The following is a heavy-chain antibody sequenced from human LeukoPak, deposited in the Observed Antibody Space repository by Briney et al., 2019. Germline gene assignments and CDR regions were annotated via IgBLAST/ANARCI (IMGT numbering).Heavy chain of an antibody. D-gene: IGHD3-22*01. CDR3: ARAHGHYYDSSGYYPLFDY. Sequence: ASVKLSFKASGYTFTSYYMHWVRQAPGQGLEWMGIINPSGGSTSYAQKFQGRVTMTRDTSTSTVYMELSSLRSEDTAVYYCARAHGHYYDSSGYYPLFDYWGQGTLVTVSS. CDR1: GYTFTSYY. CDR2: INPSGGST. V-gene: IGHV1-46*01. J-gene: IGHJ4*02.